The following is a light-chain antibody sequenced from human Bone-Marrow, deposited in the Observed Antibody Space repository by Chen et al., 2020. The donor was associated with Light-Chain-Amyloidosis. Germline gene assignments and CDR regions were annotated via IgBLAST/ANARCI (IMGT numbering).Light chain of an antibody. J-gene: IGLJ2*01. CDR2: EVT. CDR1: SSDVGVYKY. V-gene: IGLV2-14*01. CDR3: SSHRSTAAPHVV. Sequence: QSALPQPASVSGSPGQSITISSTATSSDVGVYKYVSWYQQYPGQGPKLMIYEVTNTPSGVPDRFSGSKSGSTASLTISGRQTEDEADYYCSSHRSTAAPHVVFGGGTKLTVL.